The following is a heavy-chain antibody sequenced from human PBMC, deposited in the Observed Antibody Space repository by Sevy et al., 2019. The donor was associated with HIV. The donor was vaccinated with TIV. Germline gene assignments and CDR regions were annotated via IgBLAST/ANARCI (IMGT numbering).Heavy chain of an antibody. CDR3: ARDAGYSTGWYAGY. CDR2: MSYDGSTR. CDR1: GFSISPYA. J-gene: IGHJ4*02. V-gene: IGHV3-30*09. Sequence: GGSLRLSCAASGFSISPYAFHWVRQAPGKGLEWVALMSYDGSTRYYADSAKGRFAISKDNSKNTLYLQMNSLRIEDTDIYYCARDAGYSTGWYAGYSGQGTLVTVSS. D-gene: IGHD6-19*01.